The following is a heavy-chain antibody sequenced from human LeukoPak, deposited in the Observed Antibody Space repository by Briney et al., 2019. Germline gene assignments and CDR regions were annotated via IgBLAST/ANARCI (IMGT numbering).Heavy chain of an antibody. CDR2: ISKNTVDT. D-gene: IGHD3-9*01. V-gene: IGHV3-23*01. CDR1: GFIFCRFC. J-gene: IGHJ4*02. CDR3: VRDMEPLRYFDT. Sequence: GSLRLSCTGSGFIFCRFCVNWVRQAPGKGLEWVSAISKNTVDTYYADSVKGRLTISRDSSKNTVYLQMNSLRAEDTAVYYCVRDMEPLRYFDTWGQGTLVTVSS.